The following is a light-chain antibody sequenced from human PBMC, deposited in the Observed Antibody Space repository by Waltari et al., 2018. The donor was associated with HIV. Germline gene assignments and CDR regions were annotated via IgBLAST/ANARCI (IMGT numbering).Light chain of an antibody. V-gene: IGLV1-47*01. Sequence: QSFLTQPPSASGTPGQTVTISCSGSSSNNENDNLYWYQQLPGMTPKLLIYKNFLRPSGVPDRFAASKSGTSASLTISGLRSADEADYYCVGWDSSLSAYVFGAGTKVAVL. CDR2: KNF. J-gene: IGLJ1*01. CDR3: VGWDSSLSAYV. CDR1: SSNNENDN.